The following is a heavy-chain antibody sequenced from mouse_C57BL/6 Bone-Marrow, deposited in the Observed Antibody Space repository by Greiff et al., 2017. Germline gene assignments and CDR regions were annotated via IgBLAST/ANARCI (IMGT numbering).Heavy chain of an antibody. CDR3: ARMGYDGYYRGFFAY. CDR2: IFPGSGST. J-gene: IGHJ3*01. D-gene: IGHD2-3*01. CDR1: GYTFTSHW. Sequence: QVQLQQSGPELVRPGASVKISCKAPGYTFTSHWMQWVRQRPGQGLEWIGEIFPGSGSTYYNEKFKSKATLTVDKSSSTAYMQLSSLTSEDSAVYYCARMGYDGYYRGFFAYWGQGTLVTVSA. V-gene: IGHV1-56*01.